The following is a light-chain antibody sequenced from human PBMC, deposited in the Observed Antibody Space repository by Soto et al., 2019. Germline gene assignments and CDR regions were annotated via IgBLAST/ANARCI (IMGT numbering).Light chain of an antibody. CDR2: GAS. V-gene: IGKV3-20*01. Sequence: DIGLTQSPVTLSVSPGERVTLSCRASQNVNSRYLAWYQQKPGQAPRLLIYGASTRATGVPDRFSGSGSGTDFTLTISRLHPEDFAVYYCQQCGSSRLKCGGGTKVDIK. J-gene: IGKJ4*02. CDR3: QQCGSSRLK. CDR1: QNVNSRY.